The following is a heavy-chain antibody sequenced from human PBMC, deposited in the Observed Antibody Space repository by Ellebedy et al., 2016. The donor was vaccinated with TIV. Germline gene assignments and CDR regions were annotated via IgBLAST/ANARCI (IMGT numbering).Heavy chain of an antibody. CDR1: GFTFSSYS. V-gene: IGHV3-21*01. CDR2: ISSSSSYI. Sequence: GESLKISXAASGFTFSSYSMNWVRQAPGKGLEWVSSISSSSSYIYYADSVKGRFTISRDNAKNSLYLQMNSLRAEDTAVYYCAGGTYGGYVEYWGQGTLVTVSS. J-gene: IGHJ4*02. D-gene: IGHD4/OR15-4a*01. CDR3: AGGTYGGYVEY.